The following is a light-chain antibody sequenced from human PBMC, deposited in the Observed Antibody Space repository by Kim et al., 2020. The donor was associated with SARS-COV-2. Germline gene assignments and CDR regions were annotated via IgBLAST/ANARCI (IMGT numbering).Light chain of an antibody. J-gene: IGKJ4*01. CDR1: QGINSN. CDR3: LQHHSFPLT. V-gene: IGKV1-9*01. Sequence: IQLTQSPSSLSASVGDTVTITCRASQGINSNLAWYQQRPGKAPNLLIYSAFTLHSGVPSRFSGSGSGTDFTLTITSLQPEDFATYHCLQHHSFPLTFGGGTKVDIK. CDR2: SAF.